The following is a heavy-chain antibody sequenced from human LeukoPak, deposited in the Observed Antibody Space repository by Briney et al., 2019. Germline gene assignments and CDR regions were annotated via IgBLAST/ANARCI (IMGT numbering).Heavy chain of an antibody. CDR3: ARGRASLWFGELSHHYYYYGMDV. Sequence: SETLSLTCAVYGGSFSGYYWSWIRQPPGKGLEWIGEINHSGSTNYNPSLKSRVTISVDTSKNQFSLKLSSVTAADTAVYYCARGRASLWFGELSHHYYYYGMDVWGQGTTVTVSS. CDR2: INHSGST. J-gene: IGHJ6*02. D-gene: IGHD3-10*01. V-gene: IGHV4-34*01. CDR1: GGSFSGYY.